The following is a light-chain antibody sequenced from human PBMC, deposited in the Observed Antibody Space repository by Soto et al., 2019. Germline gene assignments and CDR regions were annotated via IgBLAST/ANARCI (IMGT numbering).Light chain of an antibody. CDR3: QQYGSSGT. V-gene: IGKV3-20*01. CDR2: GAS. Sequence: VMLTQSPCTLSLSTGERATLSCRASESVSTNYLACCQQKPGHAPRLLIYGASNRATGIPDRFSGSGSGTDFTLTISRLEPEDFAVYYCQQYGSSGTFGQGT. CDR1: ESVSTNY. J-gene: IGKJ1*01.